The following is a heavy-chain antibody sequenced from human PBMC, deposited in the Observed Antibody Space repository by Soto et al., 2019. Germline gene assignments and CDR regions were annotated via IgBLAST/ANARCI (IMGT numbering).Heavy chain of an antibody. CDR3: AKGVTSSGYYDYFDY. Sequence: GSLRLSCAASVFTFSRYAMSWVRQAPGKGLEWVSAISGSGGSTYYADSVKGRFTISRDNSKNTLYLQMNSLRAEDTAVYYCAKGVTSSGYYDYFDYWGQGTLVTVSS. V-gene: IGHV3-23*01. CDR1: VFTFSRYA. CDR2: ISGSGGST. J-gene: IGHJ4*02. D-gene: IGHD3-22*01.